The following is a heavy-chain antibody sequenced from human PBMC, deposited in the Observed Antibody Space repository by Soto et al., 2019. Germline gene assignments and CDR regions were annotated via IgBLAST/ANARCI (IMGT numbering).Heavy chain of an antibody. V-gene: IGHV4-31*03. J-gene: IGHJ6*02. CDR1: GGSISSGGYY. Sequence: PSENLSLTCTVSGGSISSGGYYWSWIRQHPGKGLEWIGYIYYSGSTYYNPSLKSRVTISVDTSKNQFSLKLSAVTAADTAVYYCARDSPYYYYGMDVWGQGTTVTVSS. CDR2: IYYSGST. CDR3: ARDSPYYYYGMDV.